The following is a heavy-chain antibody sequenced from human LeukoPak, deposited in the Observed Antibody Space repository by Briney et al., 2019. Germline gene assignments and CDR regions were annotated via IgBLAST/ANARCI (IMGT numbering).Heavy chain of an antibody. J-gene: IGHJ4*02. V-gene: IGHV4-4*07. CDR3: ARAPSGCGGTCAFDS. CDR2: IYTDGST. Sequence: SETLSLTCTVSGGSISNSFWSWIRQPAGKGLEWIGRIYTDGSTNSNPSLRSRLTMSLDTSKNQFSLKLTSVTAADMAVYFCARAPSGCGGTCAFDSWGQGTRVTVSS. CDR1: GGSISNSF. D-gene: IGHD2-21*01.